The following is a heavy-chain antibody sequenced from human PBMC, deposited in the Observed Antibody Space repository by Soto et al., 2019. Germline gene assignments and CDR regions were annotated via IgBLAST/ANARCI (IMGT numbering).Heavy chain of an antibody. D-gene: IGHD1-26*01. J-gene: IGHJ5*02. CDR1: GFTFSSYW. CDR2: INSDGTTT. CDR3: ATVGTGSYNWFDP. V-gene: IGHV3-74*01. Sequence: EVQLVESGGGLVQPGGSLRLSCAASGFTFSSYWMHWVRQAPGKGLVWVSRINSDGTTTTYVDPVKGRFTISRDNAKNTVYLQMNSLRAEDTAVYYCATVGTGSYNWFDPWGRGTLVTVSS.